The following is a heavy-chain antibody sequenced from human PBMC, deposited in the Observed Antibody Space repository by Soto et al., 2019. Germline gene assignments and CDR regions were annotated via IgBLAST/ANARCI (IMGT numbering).Heavy chain of an antibody. CDR3: ATFSGVYYYDSSGYGAFDI. CDR1: GGTFSSYA. D-gene: IGHD3-22*01. V-gene: IGHV1-69*13. J-gene: IGHJ3*02. Sequence: GASVKVSCKASGGTFSSYAISWVRQAPGQGLEWMGGIIPIFGTENYAQKFQGRVTITADQSTSTAYMELSSLRSEDTAVYYCATFSGVYYYDSSGYGAFDIWGQGTMVTVSS. CDR2: IIPIFGTE.